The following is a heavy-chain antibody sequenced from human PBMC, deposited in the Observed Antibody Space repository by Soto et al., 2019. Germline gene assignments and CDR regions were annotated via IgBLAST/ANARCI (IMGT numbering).Heavy chain of an antibody. D-gene: IGHD6-13*01. CDR1: GGSFSGYY. V-gene: IGHV4-34*01. Sequence: SETLSLTCAVYGGSFSGYYWSWIRQPPGKGLEWIGEINHSGSTNYNPSLKSRVTISVDTSKNQFSLKLSSVTAADTAVYYCAGVPGRQLASFDYWGQGNLVTVSS. J-gene: IGHJ4*02. CDR2: INHSGST. CDR3: AGVPGRQLASFDY.